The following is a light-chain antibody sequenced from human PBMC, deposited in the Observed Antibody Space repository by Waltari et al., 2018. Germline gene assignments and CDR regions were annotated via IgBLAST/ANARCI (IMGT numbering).Light chain of an antibody. CDR2: AAS. Sequence: IQMTQSTSSLSASVGDTVTITCRVSQGISNSLAWYQQKPGEAPKLLLSAASRLESGVPSRFSGSGSGTDYTLTISRLQPEDLATYFCQLYYGDSLTFGGGTKVEIK. V-gene: IGKV1-NL1*01. CDR3: QLYYGDSLT. J-gene: IGKJ4*01. CDR1: QGISNS.